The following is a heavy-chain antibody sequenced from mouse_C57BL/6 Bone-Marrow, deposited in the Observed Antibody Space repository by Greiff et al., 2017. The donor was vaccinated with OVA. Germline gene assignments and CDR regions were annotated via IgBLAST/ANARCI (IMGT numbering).Heavy chain of an antibody. J-gene: IGHJ2*01. V-gene: IGHV1-50*01. CDR2: IDPSDSYT. CDR1: GYTFTSYW. D-gene: IGHD2-3*01. CDR3: ARGGGYYESY. Sequence: QVHVKQPGAELVKPGASVKLSCKASGYTFTSYWMQWVKQRPGQGLEWIGEIDPSDSYTNYNQKFKGKATLPVDTSSSTAYMQLSSLTSEDSAVYYCARGGGYYESYWGQGTTLTVSS.